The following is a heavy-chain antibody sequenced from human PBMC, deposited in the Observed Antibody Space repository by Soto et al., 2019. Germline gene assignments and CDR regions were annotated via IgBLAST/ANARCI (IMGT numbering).Heavy chain of an antibody. CDR3: AKAHGYSSSWYVPALDY. CDR2: ISYDGSNK. Sequence: QVQLVESGGGVVQPGRSLRLSCAASGFTFSSYGMHWVRQAPGKGLEWVAVISYDGSNKYYADSVKGRFTISRDNSKNTLYLQMNSLRAEDTAVYYCAKAHGYSSSWYVPALDYWGQGTLVTVSS. V-gene: IGHV3-30*18. J-gene: IGHJ4*02. CDR1: GFTFSSYG. D-gene: IGHD6-13*01.